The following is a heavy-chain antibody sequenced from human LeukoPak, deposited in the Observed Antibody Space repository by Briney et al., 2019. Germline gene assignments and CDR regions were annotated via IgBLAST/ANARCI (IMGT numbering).Heavy chain of an antibody. CDR3: ASRGY. CDR1: GGSISSYY. Sequence: SETLSLTSTVSGGSISSYYWSWIRQPPGKGLEWIGYIYYSGSTNYNPSLKSRVTISVDTSKNQFSLKLSSVTAADTAVYYCASRGYWGQGTLVTVSS. CDR2: IYYSGST. V-gene: IGHV4-59*08. J-gene: IGHJ4*02.